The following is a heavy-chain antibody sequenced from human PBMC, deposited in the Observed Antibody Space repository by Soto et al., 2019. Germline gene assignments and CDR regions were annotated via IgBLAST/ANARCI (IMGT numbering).Heavy chain of an antibody. V-gene: IGHV4-34*01. CDR3: ARGDTAMVRLFDY. CDR2: NNHSGST. J-gene: IGHJ4*02. CDR1: GGSFSGYY. Sequence: QVQLQQWGAGLLKPSETLSLTCAVYGGSFSGYYWSWIRQPPGKGREWIGGNNHSGSTNYNPSLKSRVTISVDTSKNQFSLKLSSVTAADTAVYYCARGDTAMVRLFDYWGQGTLVTVSS. D-gene: IGHD5-18*01.